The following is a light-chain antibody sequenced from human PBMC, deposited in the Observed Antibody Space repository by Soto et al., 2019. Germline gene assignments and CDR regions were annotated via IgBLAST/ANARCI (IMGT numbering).Light chain of an antibody. Sequence: EIVMTQSPATLSVCPGESVTISCLASQSVRSERLAWYQQKRGQAPTLLIFDASSRASGTPERFSGSGSGTDFTLTISRLEPEDFAVYYCREYDGAPPITFGLGTRLEI. CDR3: REYDGAPPIT. V-gene: IGKV3-20*01. CDR1: QSVRSER. J-gene: IGKJ5*01. CDR2: DAS.